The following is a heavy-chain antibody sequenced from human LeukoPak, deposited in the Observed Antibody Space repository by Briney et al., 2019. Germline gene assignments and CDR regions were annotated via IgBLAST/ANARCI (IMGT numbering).Heavy chain of an antibody. CDR2: IYYSENT. V-gene: IGHV4-59*12. D-gene: IGHD6-13*01. Sequence: PSETLSLTCTVSGGSISSYYWSWIRQPPGKGLEWIGYIYYSENTNYNPSLKSRVTISVDTSKNQFSLKLSSVTAADTAVYYCARGRGSSWDYFDYWGQGTLVTVSS. CDR1: GGSISSYY. CDR3: ARGRGSSWDYFDY. J-gene: IGHJ4*02.